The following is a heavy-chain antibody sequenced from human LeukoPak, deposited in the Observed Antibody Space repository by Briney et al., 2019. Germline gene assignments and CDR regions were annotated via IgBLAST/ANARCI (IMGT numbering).Heavy chain of an antibody. CDR3: AKDPVAAAGDGDAFDI. Sequence: GGSLRLSCAASGFTFSDYYMSWIRQAPGKGLEWVSYISSSGSTIYYADSVKGRFTISRDNAKNSLYLQMNSLRAEDTAVYYCAKDPVAAAGDGDAFDIWGQGTMVTVSS. J-gene: IGHJ3*02. V-gene: IGHV3-11*04. CDR1: GFTFSDYY. CDR2: ISSSGSTI. D-gene: IGHD6-13*01.